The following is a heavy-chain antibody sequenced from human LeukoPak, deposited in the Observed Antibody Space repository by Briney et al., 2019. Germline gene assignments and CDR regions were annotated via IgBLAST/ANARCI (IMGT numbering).Heavy chain of an antibody. D-gene: IGHD3-3*02. CDR1: GGSFSGYY. Sequence: SETLSLTCAVYGGSFSGYYWTWIRQSPGKGLEWIGEINHSGNTSNNPSLKSRVTISVDTSKNQFSLKLSSVTAADTAVYYCARTKGRLLASDYWGQGTLVTVSS. V-gene: IGHV4-34*01. J-gene: IGHJ4*02. CDR3: ARTKGRLLASDY. CDR2: INHSGNT.